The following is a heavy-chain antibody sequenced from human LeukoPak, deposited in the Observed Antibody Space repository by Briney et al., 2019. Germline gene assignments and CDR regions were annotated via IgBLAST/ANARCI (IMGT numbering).Heavy chain of an antibody. CDR2: IIPIFGTA. CDR1: GGTFSSYA. Sequence: ASVKVSCKASGGTFSSYAISWVRQAPGQGLEWMGGIIPIFGTANYAQKFQGRVTITADESTSTAYMELSSLRSEDTAVYYCATHFPYDYADYGTPDYWGQGTLVTVSS. CDR3: ATHFPYDYADYGTPDY. D-gene: IGHD4-17*01. J-gene: IGHJ4*02. V-gene: IGHV1-69*01.